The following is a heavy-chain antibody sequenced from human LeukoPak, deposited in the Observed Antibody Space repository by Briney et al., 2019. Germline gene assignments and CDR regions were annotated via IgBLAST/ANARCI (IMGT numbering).Heavy chain of an antibody. CDR2: ISSSSSYI. Sequence: PGGSLRLSCAASGFTFSSYSMNWVRQAPGKGLEWVSSISSSSSYIYYADSVKGRFTISRDNAKNSLYLQMNSLRAEDTAVYYFAGENRIRYFDWLLSTLDAFDIWGQGTMVTVSS. V-gene: IGHV3-21*01. D-gene: IGHD3-9*01. CDR3: AGENRIRYFDWLLSTLDAFDI. CDR1: GFTFSSYS. J-gene: IGHJ3*02.